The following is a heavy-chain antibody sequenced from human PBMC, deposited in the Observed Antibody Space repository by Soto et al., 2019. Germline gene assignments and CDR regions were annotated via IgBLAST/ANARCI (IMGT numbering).Heavy chain of an antibody. CDR1: GGAIRGSSYY. Sequence: SESLSLSRTVSGGAIRGSSYYWDLNRQPPGRGREWIGNIYLSGTTYYNPSLKSRVTISYDTSKNQFSLNLRSVTAADTAVYYCARGYCSTTTCSPYSYYSDLAVWGQGTTITVSS. V-gene: IGHV4-39*01. CDR3: ARGYCSTTTCSPYSYYSDLAV. J-gene: IGHJ6*02. CDR2: IYLSGTT. D-gene: IGHD2-2*01.